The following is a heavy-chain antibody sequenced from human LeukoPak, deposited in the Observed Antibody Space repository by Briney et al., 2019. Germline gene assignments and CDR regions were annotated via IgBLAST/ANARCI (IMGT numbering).Heavy chain of an antibody. CDR3: VNDLHSDVAF. CDR1: GFMFSPFS. Sequence: GGSLRLSCSASGFMFSPFSMHWVRQAPGKGLEYVSAIGPTGAGAYYADSVKGRFTISRDNSKNTLYLQMNSLRTEDTAVYYCVNDLHSDVAFCGQGILVAVSS. CDR2: IGPTGAGA. V-gene: IGHV3-64D*08. D-gene: IGHD2-21*02. J-gene: IGHJ4*02.